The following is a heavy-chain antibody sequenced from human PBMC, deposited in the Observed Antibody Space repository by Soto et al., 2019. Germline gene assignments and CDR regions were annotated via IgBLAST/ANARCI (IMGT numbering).Heavy chain of an antibody. CDR2: IIPIFGTA. D-gene: IGHD2-2*01. CDR3: ARDPSPAARPYYYYYGMDV. V-gene: IGHV1-69*01. Sequence: QVQLVQSGAEVKKPGSSVKVSCKASGGTFSSYAISWVRQAPGQGLEWMGGIIPIFGTANYAQKFQGRVTITADESTGTAYMELSSLRSEDTAVYYCARDPSPAARPYYYYYGMDVWGQGTTVTVSS. J-gene: IGHJ6*02. CDR1: GGTFSSYA.